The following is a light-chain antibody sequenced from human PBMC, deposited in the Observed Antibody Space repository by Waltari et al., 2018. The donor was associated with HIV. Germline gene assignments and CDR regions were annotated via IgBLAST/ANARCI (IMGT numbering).Light chain of an antibody. CDR1: SSPSTYA. CDR2: LNSDGSH. Sequence: QLVLTPSPSASASLGASVKLTCTLSSSPSTYAIAWHQQQPDQGPHYLMKLNSDGSHRKGDGIPDRFSGSASGAERYLTISNVQSEDEGIYYCQTWGAGTVVFGGGTKLSVL. J-gene: IGLJ2*01. V-gene: IGLV4-69*01. CDR3: QTWGAGTVV.